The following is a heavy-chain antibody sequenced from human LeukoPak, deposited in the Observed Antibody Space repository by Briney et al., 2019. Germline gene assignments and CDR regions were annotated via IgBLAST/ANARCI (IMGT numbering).Heavy chain of an antibody. CDR2: INPSGGST. CDR1: GYTFTSYY. CDR3: ARSTDYYDSSGYPAGAFDI. D-gene: IGHD3-22*01. J-gene: IGHJ3*02. Sequence: GASVKVSCKASGYTFTSYYMHWVRQAPGQGLEWMGIINPSGGSTSYAQKFQGRVTMTRDTSTSTVYMELSSLRSEDTAVYYCARSTDYYDSSGYPAGAFDIRGQGTMVTVSS. V-gene: IGHV1-46*01.